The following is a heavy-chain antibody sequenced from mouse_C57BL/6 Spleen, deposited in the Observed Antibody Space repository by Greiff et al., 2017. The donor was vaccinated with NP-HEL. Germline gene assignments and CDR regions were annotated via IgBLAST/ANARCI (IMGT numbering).Heavy chain of an antibody. V-gene: IGHV1-80*01. J-gene: IGHJ2*02. D-gene: IGHD1-1*01. CDR1: GYAFSSYW. CDR3: AREFTAVVACDL. Sequence: VQLQQSGAELVKPGASVKISCKASGYAFSSYWMNWVKQRPGKGLEWIGQIYPGDGDTNYNGKFKGKATLTADKSSSTAYMQLSSLTSEDSAVYLCAREFTAVVACDLGGQDTSLTVSS. CDR2: IYPGDGDT.